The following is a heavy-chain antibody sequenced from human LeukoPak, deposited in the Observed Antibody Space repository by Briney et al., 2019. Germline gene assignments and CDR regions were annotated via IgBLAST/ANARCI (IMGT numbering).Heavy chain of an antibody. V-gene: IGHV3-7*03. J-gene: IGHJ6*04. CDR2: IKKDGSGI. Sequence: TGGSLRLSCAVSGFPFSNSWMYWVRQAPGKGLEGVANIKKDGSGISYVESVKGRFIISRDNSRNSLYLQMNSLEVEDTAVYFCAGGNAMDVWGKGTAVTVYS. CDR3: AGGNAMDV. CDR1: GFPFSNSW.